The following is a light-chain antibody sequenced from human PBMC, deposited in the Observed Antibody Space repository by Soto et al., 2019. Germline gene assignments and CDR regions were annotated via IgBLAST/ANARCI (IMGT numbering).Light chain of an antibody. Sequence: QLVLTQPPSASGSPGQPVPISCTGTSSEVGGYNLVSWCQQHPGKAPKLMIYEFDKRPSGVPDLFPGSKSGNTASLTVSGLQAEDEADYYCVCYTVTTSYVFVTGTQLTI. CDR2: EFD. CDR1: SSEVGGYNL. CDR3: VCYTVTTSYV. V-gene: IGLV2-8*01. J-gene: IGLJ1*01.